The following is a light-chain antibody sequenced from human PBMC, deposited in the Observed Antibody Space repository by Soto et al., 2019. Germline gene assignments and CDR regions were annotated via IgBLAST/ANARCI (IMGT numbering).Light chain of an antibody. CDR2: DVS. CDR1: SSDVGGYNY. V-gene: IGLV2-14*01. Sequence: QSVLTQPASVSGCPGQSITISCTGTSSDVGGYNYVSWYQQHPGKAPKLMIYDVSNRPSGVSNRFSGSKSGNTASLTISGLQFEDEADYYCSSYTSSSSYVFGTGTKVTAL. J-gene: IGLJ1*01. CDR3: SSYTSSSSYV.